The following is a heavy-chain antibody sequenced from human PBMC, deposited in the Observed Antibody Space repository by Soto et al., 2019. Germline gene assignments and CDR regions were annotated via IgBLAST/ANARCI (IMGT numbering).Heavy chain of an antibody. V-gene: IGHV4-31*03. CDR3: ARGRGGYSYGCQIDC. J-gene: IGHJ4*02. CDR1: GGSISSGGYY. Sequence: SETLSLTCTVSGGSISSGGYYWSWIRQHPGKGLEWIGYIYYSGSTYYNPSLKSRVTISVDTSKNQFSLKLSSVTAADTAVYYCARGRGGYSYGCQIDCWGQGTLVTVSS. D-gene: IGHD5-18*01. CDR2: IYYSGST.